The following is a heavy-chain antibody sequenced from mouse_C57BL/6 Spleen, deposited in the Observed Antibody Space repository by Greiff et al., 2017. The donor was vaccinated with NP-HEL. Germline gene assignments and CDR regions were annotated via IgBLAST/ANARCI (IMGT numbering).Heavy chain of an antibody. V-gene: IGHV1-82*01. D-gene: IGHD1-1*01. CDR2: IYPGDGAT. Sequence: VQLQQSGPELVKPGASVKISCKASGYAFSSSWMNWVTQRPGKGLEWIGRIYPGDGATNYNGKFKGKATLTADTSSGTAYMQLSSLTSEDSAVYFCAREFTTLFDYWGQGTTLTVSS. CDR1: GYAFSSSW. J-gene: IGHJ2*01. CDR3: AREFTTLFDY.